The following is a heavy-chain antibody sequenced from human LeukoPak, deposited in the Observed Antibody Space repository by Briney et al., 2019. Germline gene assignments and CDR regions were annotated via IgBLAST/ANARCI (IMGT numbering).Heavy chain of an antibody. D-gene: IGHD2-2*01. V-gene: IGHV3-7*01. CDR3: ARSIVVVPAAMGY. J-gene: IGHJ4*02. CDR2: IKQDGSEM. CDR1: GFTFKNYW. Sequence: GGSLRLSCAAAGFTFKNYWMTWVRQAPGKGLEWVATIKQDGSEMYYVDSVKGRFTISRDNAQNSLYLQMNSLRAEDTAVYYCARSIVVVPAAMGYWGQGTLVTVSS.